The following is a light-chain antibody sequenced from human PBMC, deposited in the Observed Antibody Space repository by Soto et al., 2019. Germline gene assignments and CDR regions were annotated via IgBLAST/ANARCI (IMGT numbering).Light chain of an antibody. Sequence: QSALTQPASVSGSPGQSITISCTGTSGDIGSYNRVSWYQQHPGKAPKLIIYEVTDRPSGVSNRCSGSKSGNTAAMNISGLQAEEEAEYYCNSYTNINTRACVFGTGTKLTVL. J-gene: IGLJ1*01. V-gene: IGLV2-14*01. CDR2: EVT. CDR1: SGDIGSYNR. CDR3: NSYTNINTRACV.